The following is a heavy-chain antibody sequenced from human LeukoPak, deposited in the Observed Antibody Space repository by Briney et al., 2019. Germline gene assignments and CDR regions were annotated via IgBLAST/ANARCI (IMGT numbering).Heavy chain of an antibody. CDR3: ATYYDILSGYTFDY. J-gene: IGHJ4*02. CDR1: GGSISRSNW. CDR2: VHDTGST. Sequence: SETLSLTCTVSGGSISRSNWWSWVRQPPGKGLEWIGEVHDTGSTNYNPPLKSRVTMSLDKSKNQFSLNLNSVTAADTAVYYCATYYDILSGYTFDYWGQGTLVAVSS. D-gene: IGHD3-9*01. V-gene: IGHV4-4*02.